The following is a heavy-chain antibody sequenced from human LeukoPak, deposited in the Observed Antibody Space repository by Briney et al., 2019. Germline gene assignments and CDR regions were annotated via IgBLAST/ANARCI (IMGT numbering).Heavy chain of an antibody. V-gene: IGHV4-31*03. CDR1: GGSISSGGYY. Sequence: PSQTLSLTCTVSGGSISSGGYYWSWIRQHPGKGLEWIGYIYYSGSTYYNPSLKSRVTISVDTSKNQFSLKLSSVTAADTAVYYCARANIVVVTAQHAPDAFDIWGQGTMVTVSS. CDR3: ARANIVVVTAQHAPDAFDI. D-gene: IGHD2-21*02. CDR2: IYYSGST. J-gene: IGHJ3*02.